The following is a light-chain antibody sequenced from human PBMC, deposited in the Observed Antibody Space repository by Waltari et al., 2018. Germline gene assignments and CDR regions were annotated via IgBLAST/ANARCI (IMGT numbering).Light chain of an antibody. J-gene: IGLJ2*01. V-gene: IGLV2-23*02. CDR1: SSGIGSYYL. CDR3: SSNAAGSSYVV. CDR2: EVI. Sequence: QSALTQPASVSGSPGTSITIPCTGTSSGIGSYYLVSWYQQYPGKVPKLIIYEVIKRPSGISDRFSGSKSGNTASLTISGLQAEDEADYYCSSNAAGSSYVVFGGGTRLTVL.